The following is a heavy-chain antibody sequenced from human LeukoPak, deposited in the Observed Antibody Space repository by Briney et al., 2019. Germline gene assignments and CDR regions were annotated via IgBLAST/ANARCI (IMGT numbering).Heavy chain of an antibody. J-gene: IGHJ6*02. Sequence: GGSLRLSWAASGFTFSRYAVHWVRQAPGKGLEWVAVVSYDGFNKYYADSVKGRFSLSRHNSKNTLSLQMNSLRTEDTAVYYCAREERFLQWPYYNGMDVWGQGTTVTVSS. D-gene: IGHD3-3*01. CDR2: VSYDGFNK. CDR1: GFTFSRYA. V-gene: IGHV3-30-3*01. CDR3: AREERFLQWPYYNGMDV.